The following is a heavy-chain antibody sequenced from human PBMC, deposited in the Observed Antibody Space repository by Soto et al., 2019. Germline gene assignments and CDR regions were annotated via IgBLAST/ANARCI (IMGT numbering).Heavy chain of an antibody. CDR1: GFTFSSYA. CDR3: AKEGPDCTNGVCYPQGMDG. V-gene: IGHV3-23*01. D-gene: IGHD2-8*01. CDR2: ISGSGGST. Sequence: PGGSLRLSCAASGFTFSSYAMSWVRQAPGKGLEWVSAISGSGGSTYYADSVKGRFTISRDNSKNTLYLQMNSLRAEDTAVYYFAKEGPDCTNGVCYPQGMDGWGQGTTVTVSS. J-gene: IGHJ6*02.